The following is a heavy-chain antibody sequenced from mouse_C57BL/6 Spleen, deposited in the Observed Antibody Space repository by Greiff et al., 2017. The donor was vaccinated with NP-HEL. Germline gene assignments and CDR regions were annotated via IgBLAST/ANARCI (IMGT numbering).Heavy chain of an antibody. V-gene: IGHV5-6*02. CDR3: ARHGITTADFLYWYFDV. CDR2: ISSGGSYT. CDR1: GFTFSSYG. Sequence: DVKLVESGGDLVKPGGSLKLSCAASGFTFSSYGMSWVRQTPDKRLEWVATISSGGSYTYYPDSVKGRFTISKDNAKNTLYLRMSSLKSEDTAMYYCARHGITTADFLYWYFDVWGTGTTVTVSS. J-gene: IGHJ1*03. D-gene: IGHD1-2*01.